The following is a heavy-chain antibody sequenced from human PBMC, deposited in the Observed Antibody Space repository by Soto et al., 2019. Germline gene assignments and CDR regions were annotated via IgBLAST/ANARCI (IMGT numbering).Heavy chain of an antibody. D-gene: IGHD4-17*01. V-gene: IGHV3-33*01. J-gene: IGHJ4*02. CDR1: GFSFSSYG. Sequence: QVQLVESGGGVVQPGTSLRLSCAASGFSFSSYGMHWVRQAPGKGLEWVAVVWYDGSNKYYADSVKGRFTISRDNSKNPLHLEMNILSAEVTVVYYCARYPRPTDGDYADYWGQGTLVTVSS. CDR3: ARYPRPTDGDYADY. CDR2: VWYDGSNK.